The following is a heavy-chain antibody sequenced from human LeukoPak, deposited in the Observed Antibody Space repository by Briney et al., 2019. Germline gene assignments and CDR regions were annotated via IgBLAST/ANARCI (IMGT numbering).Heavy chain of an antibody. D-gene: IGHD6-13*01. CDR3: ARRGTSSSWAHFDY. V-gene: IGHV3-7*05. J-gene: IGHJ4*02. CDR2: IKQDGSEK. Sequence: GGSLRLSCVDSGVTFSSYWMSWVRQAPGKGLEWVANIKQDGSEKYYVDSVKGRFTISRDNAKNSLYLQMNSLEAEDTAVYYCARRGTSSSWAHFDYWGQGSLVTVSS. CDR1: GVTFSSYW.